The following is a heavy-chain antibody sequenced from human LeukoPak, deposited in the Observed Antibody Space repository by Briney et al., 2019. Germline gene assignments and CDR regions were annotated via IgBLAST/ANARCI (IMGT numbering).Heavy chain of an antibody. CDR1: GGTFISYA. J-gene: IGHJ5*02. CDR2: IIPIFGTA. CDR3: ARGLVGATTSGWFDP. V-gene: IGHV1-69*13. D-gene: IGHD1-26*01. Sequence: SVKVSCKASGGTFISYAISWVRQAPGQGLEWMGGIIPIFGTANYAQKFQGRVTITADESTSTAYMELSRLRSDDTAVYYCARGLVGATTSGWFDPWGQGTLVTVSS.